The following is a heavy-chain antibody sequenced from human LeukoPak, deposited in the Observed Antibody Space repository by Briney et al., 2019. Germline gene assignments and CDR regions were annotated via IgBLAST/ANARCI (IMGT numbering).Heavy chain of an antibody. J-gene: IGHJ4*02. Sequence: GGSLRLSCAASGFTFSSYPLSWVRQAPGKGLEWVSVISGSGGSTYYADSVKGRFTISRDNSKNSLYLQMNSLRAEDTAVYYWSKDRVIVVAPKLQNGDYWGQGTLVTVSS. CDR2: ISGSGGST. V-gene: IGHV3-23*01. CDR3: SKDRVIVVAPKLQNGDY. CDR1: GFTFSSYP. D-gene: IGHD3-22*01.